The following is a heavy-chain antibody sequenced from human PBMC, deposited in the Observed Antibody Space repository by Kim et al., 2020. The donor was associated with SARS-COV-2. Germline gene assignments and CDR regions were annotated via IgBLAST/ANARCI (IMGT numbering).Heavy chain of an antibody. J-gene: IGHJ6*02. CDR3: ARRIAVADSYYYYGMDV. D-gene: IGHD6-19*01. CDR2: IDPSDSYT. Sequence: GESLKISCKGSGYSFTSYWISWVRQMPGKGLEWMGRIDPSDSYTNYSPSFQGHVTISADKSISTAYLQWSSLKASDTAMYYCARRIAVADSYYYYGMDVWGQGTTVTVSS. CDR1: GYSFTSYW. V-gene: IGHV5-10-1*01.